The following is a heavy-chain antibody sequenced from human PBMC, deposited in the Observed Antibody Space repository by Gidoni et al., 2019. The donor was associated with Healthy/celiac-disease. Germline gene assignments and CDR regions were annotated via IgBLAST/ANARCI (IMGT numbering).Heavy chain of an antibody. D-gene: IGHD2-2*01. Sequence: QVQLQESGPGLVKPSETLSLTCTVSGYSISSGYYWGWIRQPPGKGLECIGSIYHSGSTYYNPSLKSRVTISVDTSKNQFSLKLSSVTAADTAVYYCARDPGSWGPREYQLLCRSFEDCSGGSRLWFDPWGQGTLVTVSS. CDR1: GYSISSGYY. CDR3: ARDPGSWGPREYQLLCRSFEDCSGGSRLWFDP. CDR2: IYHSGST. J-gene: IGHJ5*02. V-gene: IGHV4-38-2*02.